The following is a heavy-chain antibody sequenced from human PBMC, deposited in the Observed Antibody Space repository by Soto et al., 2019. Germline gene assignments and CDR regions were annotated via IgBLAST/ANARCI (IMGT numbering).Heavy chain of an antibody. V-gene: IGHV5-51*01. CDR3: ARSVSSGYYWVLADDY. CDR1: GYSFTSYW. CDR2: IYPGDSDT. D-gene: IGHD3-22*01. J-gene: IGHJ4*02. Sequence: GESLKISCKGSGYSFTSYWIGWVRQMPGKGLEWMGIIYPGDSDTRYSPSFQGQVTISADKSISTAYLQWSSLKASDTAMYYCARSVSSGYYWVLADDYWGQGTLVTVSS.